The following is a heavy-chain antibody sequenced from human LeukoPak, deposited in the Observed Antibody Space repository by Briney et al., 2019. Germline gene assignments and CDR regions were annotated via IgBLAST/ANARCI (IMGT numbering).Heavy chain of an antibody. CDR2: INPNSGGT. D-gene: IGHD6-13*01. Sequence: ASVKVSCKASGYTFTGYYMHWVRQAPGQGLEWMGWINPNSGGTNYAQKFQGRVTMTRDTSISTAYMELSRLRSDDTAVYYCASGGIAAAPGAYYYYGMDAWGQGTTVTVSS. J-gene: IGHJ6*02. CDR3: ASGGIAAAPGAYYYYGMDA. V-gene: IGHV1-2*02. CDR1: GYTFTGYY.